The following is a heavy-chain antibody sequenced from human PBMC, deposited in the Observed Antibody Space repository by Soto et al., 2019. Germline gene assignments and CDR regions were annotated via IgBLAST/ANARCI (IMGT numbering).Heavy chain of an antibody. V-gene: IGHV4-61*08. D-gene: IGHD6-19*01. Sequence: SETLSLTCTVSGGSISSGGYYWSWVRQPPGKGLEWIGYIYYTGSTNYSPSLKSRVTMSMDTSNSQFSLKLTSVTAADTAVYYCARLSGSGWYTAAYWGQGTLVTVSS. CDR2: IYYTGST. CDR3: ARLSGSGWYTAAY. J-gene: IGHJ4*02. CDR1: GGSISSGGYY.